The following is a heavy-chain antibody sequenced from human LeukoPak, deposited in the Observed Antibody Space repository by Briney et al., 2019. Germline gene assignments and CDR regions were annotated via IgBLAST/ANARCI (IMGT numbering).Heavy chain of an antibody. J-gene: IGHJ3*02. V-gene: IGHV1-69*05. CDR3: ARDVGYYDSSGLRGAFDI. D-gene: IGHD3-22*01. CDR2: IIPIFGTA. CDR1: GGTFSSYA. Sequence: GASVKVSCKASGGTFSSYAISWVRQAPGQGLEWMGRIIPIFGTANYAQKFQGRVTITTDESTSTAYMELSSLRSEDTAVYYCARDVGYYDSSGLRGAFDIWGQGTMVTVSS.